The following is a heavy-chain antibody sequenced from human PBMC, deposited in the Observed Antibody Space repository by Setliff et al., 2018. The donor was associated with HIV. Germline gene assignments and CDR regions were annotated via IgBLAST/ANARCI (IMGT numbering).Heavy chain of an antibody. CDR3: ARVITMVWTTFDP. J-gene: IGHJ5*02. D-gene: IGHD3-10*01. CDR2: IFHSGST. V-gene: IGHV4-39*07. Sequence: SETLSLTCSVSGGSVSNNNYYWGWIRQPPGKGLEWIGEIFHSGSTTYNPSLKSRVTISLDKSKNHFSLELRSVTAADTAVYYCARVITMVWTTFDPWGQGTLVTVSS. CDR1: GGSVSNNNYY.